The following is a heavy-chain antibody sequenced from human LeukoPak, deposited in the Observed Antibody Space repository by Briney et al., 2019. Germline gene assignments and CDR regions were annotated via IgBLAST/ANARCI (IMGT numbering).Heavy chain of an antibody. CDR2: IYHSGST. J-gene: IGHJ4*02. D-gene: IGHD3-10*01. Sequence: PSETLSLTCTVSGYYICSGYYWGWIRQPPGKGLEWIGSIYHSGSTYYNPSLKSRVTISVDTSKNQFSLKLSSVTAADTAVYYCARETTYYYGSGMAYWGQGTLVTVSS. CDR1: GYYICSGYY. CDR3: ARETTYYYGSGMAY. V-gene: IGHV4-38-2*02.